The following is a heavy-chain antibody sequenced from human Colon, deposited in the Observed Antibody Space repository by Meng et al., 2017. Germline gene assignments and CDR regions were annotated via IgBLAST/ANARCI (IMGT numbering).Heavy chain of an antibody. Sequence: QVQLQESGPGLVKPSQTLSLTCTISNGSINSADYYWNWIRQPPGKGPEWLGYIHSSGNTYYTPSLKSRLAMSLDTSKNQFSLRLTSVTAADTAVYYCARNPVIPDTRTFDFWRQGALVTVSS. D-gene: IGHD3-16*02. CDR1: NGSINSADYY. V-gene: IGHV4-30-4*01. CDR3: ARNPVIPDTRTFDF. CDR2: IHSSGNT. J-gene: IGHJ4*02.